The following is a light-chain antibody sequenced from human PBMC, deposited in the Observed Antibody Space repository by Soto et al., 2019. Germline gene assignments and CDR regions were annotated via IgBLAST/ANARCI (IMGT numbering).Light chain of an antibody. J-gene: IGLJ1*01. CDR2: DDD. V-gene: IGLV1-51*01. Sequence: VLSQPPSVSAAPGQKVTISCSGSSSNIGGNSVSWYQQLPGTAPKLLIYDDDKRPSGIPDRFSGSKSGTSATLGITGFQTGDEADYYCGSWDSSLSAYVFGTGTKVTVL. CDR3: GSWDSSLSAYV. CDR1: SSNIGGNS.